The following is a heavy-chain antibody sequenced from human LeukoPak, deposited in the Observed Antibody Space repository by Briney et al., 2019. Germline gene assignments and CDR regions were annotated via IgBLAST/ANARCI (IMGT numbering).Heavy chain of an antibody. D-gene: IGHD1-26*01. CDR3: AKDLSSGSPTLDY. V-gene: IGHV3-23*01. Sequence: LAGGSLRLTCAASGFTFSSYAMSWVRQAPGKGLEWVSAISGSGGSTYYADSVKGRFTISRDNSKNTLYLQMNSLRAEDTAVYYCAKDLSSGSPTLDYWGQGTLVTVSS. CDR2: ISGSGGST. CDR1: GFTFSSYA. J-gene: IGHJ4*02.